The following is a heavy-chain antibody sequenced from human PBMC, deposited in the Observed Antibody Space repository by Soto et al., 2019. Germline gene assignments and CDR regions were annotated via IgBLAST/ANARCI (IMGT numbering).Heavy chain of an antibody. D-gene: IGHD3-10*01. CDR1: GGSFSGYY. J-gene: IGHJ5*02. CDR3: ARGLTMVRGDGIFLYWFAP. Sequence: SETLSLTCAVYGGSFSGYYWSWIRQPPGKGLEWIGEINHSGSTNYNPSLKSRVTISVDTSKNQFSLKLSSVTAADTAVYYCARGLTMVRGDGIFLYWFAPWGQGTLVTGSS. V-gene: IGHV4-34*01. CDR2: INHSGST.